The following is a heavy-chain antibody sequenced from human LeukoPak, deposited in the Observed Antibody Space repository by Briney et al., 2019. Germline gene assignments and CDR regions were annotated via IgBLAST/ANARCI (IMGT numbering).Heavy chain of an antibody. Sequence: PGGSLRLSCAASGFTFSTFAMVWVRQPPGKGLEWVSSIFPSGGEMHYADSVRGRFTISRDNSKSTLSLQMNSLRAEDTAVYYCARSLRGPDAFDIWGQGTMVTVSS. CDR2: IFPSGGEM. V-gene: IGHV3-23*01. CDR3: ARSLRGPDAFDI. J-gene: IGHJ3*02. CDR1: GFTFSTFA. D-gene: IGHD4-17*01.